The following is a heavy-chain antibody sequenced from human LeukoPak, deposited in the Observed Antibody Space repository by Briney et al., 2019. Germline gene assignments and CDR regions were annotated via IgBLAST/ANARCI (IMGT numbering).Heavy chain of an antibody. CDR2: ISAYNGNT. CDR1: GYTFTSYG. J-gene: IGHJ3*02. CDR3: ARDADGGSGWYEAFDI. D-gene: IGHD6-19*01. V-gene: IGHV1-18*01. Sequence: GASVKVSCKASGYTFTSYGISWVRQAPGQGLEWMGWISAYNGNTNYEQKLQGRVTMTTDTSTSTAYMELRSLRSDDTAVYYCARDADGGSGWYEAFDIWGQGTMVTVSS.